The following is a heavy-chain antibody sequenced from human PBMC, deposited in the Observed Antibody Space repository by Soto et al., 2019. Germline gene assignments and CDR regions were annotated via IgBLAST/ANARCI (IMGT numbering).Heavy chain of an antibody. Sequence: SETLSLTCTVSGGSISSYYWSWIRQPPGKGLEWIGYIYYSGSTNYNPSLKSRVTISVDTSKNQFSLKLSSVTAADTAVYYCARVVSSWYNSSRRNWFYPWGQGTLVTVSS. CDR1: GGSISSYY. D-gene: IGHD6-13*01. CDR2: IYYSGST. J-gene: IGHJ5*02. V-gene: IGHV4-59*01. CDR3: ARVVSSWYNSSRRNWFYP.